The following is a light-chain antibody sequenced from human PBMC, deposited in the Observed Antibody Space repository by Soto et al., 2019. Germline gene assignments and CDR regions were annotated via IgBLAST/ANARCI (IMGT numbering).Light chain of an antibody. J-gene: IGLJ1*01. Sequence: QSALTQPASVSGSPGQSISISCTGPSSDVGAYNLVSWYQQHPDKAPKVILYEGTKRPSGVSPRFSGSQSGNTASLTISGLQAEDEAVYFCYSFAGTNTFSHVFGPGTKLTVL. V-gene: IGLV2-23*03. CDR1: SSDVGAYNL. CDR3: YSFAGTNTFSHV. CDR2: EGT.